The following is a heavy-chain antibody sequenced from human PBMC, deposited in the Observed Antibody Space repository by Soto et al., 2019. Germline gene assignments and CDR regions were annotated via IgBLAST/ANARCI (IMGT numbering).Heavy chain of an antibody. CDR2: IIPIFGTA. V-gene: IGHV1-69*01. J-gene: IGHJ6*02. CDR1: GGTFSSYA. D-gene: IGHD2-15*01. Sequence: QVQLVQSGAEVKKPGASVKVSCKASGGTFSSYAISWVRQAPGQGLEWMGGIIPIFGTANYAQKFQGRVTITADESTSTADMELSSLRSEDTAVYYCARGYSPGDYYYYGMDVWGQGTTLTVSS. CDR3: ARGYSPGDYYYYGMDV.